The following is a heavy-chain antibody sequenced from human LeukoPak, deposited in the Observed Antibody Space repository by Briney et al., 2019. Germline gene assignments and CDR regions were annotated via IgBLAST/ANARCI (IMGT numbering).Heavy chain of an antibody. CDR2: ISSSSSYI. D-gene: IGHD3-10*01. CDR3: ARRLMVRGAIMTYYYYYGMDV. J-gene: IGHJ6*02. V-gene: IGHV3-21*01. Sequence: GGSLRLSCAASGFTFSSYSMNWVRQAPGKGLEWVSSISSSSSYIYYADSVKGRFTISRDNAKNSLYLQMNSLRAEDTAVYYCARRLMVRGAIMTYYYYYGMDVWGQGTTVTVSS. CDR1: GFTFSSYS.